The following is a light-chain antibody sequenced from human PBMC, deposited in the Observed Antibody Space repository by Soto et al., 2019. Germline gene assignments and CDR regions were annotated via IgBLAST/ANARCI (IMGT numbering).Light chain of an antibody. J-gene: IGKJ2*01. CDR3: MQGSHWRYT. Sequence: DVVLTQSPLSLPVTLGQPASISCRSSQSLVCSDGNTYVNWFQQRPGHSPRRLIYKVSDRDAGVPDRFSGSGSGTDFTLKISRVEAEDVGLYYCMQGSHWRYTFGQGTKLQI. CDR2: KVS. V-gene: IGKV2-30*01. CDR1: QSLVCSDGNTY.